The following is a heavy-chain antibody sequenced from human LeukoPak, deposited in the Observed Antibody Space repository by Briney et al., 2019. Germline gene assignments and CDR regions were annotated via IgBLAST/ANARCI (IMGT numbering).Heavy chain of an antibody. CDR1: GGSFSGYY. D-gene: IGHD3-22*01. V-gene: IGHV3-23*01. Sequence: ETLSLTCAVYGGSFSGYYWSWIRQPPGKGLEWVSAISGSGGSTYYADSVKGRFTISRDNSKNTLYLQMNSLRADDTAVYYCAKGEHYYDSSGYPNHFDYWGQGTLVTVSS. CDR3: AKGEHYYDSSGYPNHFDY. J-gene: IGHJ4*02. CDR2: ISGSGGST.